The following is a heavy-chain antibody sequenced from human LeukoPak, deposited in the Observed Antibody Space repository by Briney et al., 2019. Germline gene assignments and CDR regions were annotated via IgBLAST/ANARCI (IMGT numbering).Heavy chain of an antibody. Sequence: SETLSLTCTVSGGSISSSSYYWGWIRQPPGKGLEWIGSIYYSGSTNYNPSLKSRVTISVDTSKNQFSLKLSSVTAADTAVYYCARGGQLERRLRNWFDPWGQGTLVTVSS. V-gene: IGHV4-39*07. CDR3: ARGGQLERRLRNWFDP. CDR2: IYYSGST. D-gene: IGHD1-1*01. CDR1: GGSISSSSYY. J-gene: IGHJ5*02.